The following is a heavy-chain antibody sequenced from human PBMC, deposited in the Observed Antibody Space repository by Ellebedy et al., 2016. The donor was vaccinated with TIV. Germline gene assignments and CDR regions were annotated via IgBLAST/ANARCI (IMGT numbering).Heavy chain of an antibody. CDR3: ARGDRGSGWYWDK. CDR2: MYPGDSDI. V-gene: IGHV5-51*01. J-gene: IGHJ4*02. Sequence: GESLKISCQGSGFNFSNYWIAWVRQMPGKGLELMGIMYPGDSDIIYSPLFEGQVTISVDKSISTAYLQWSSLKASDTAIYYCARGDRGSGWYWDKWGQGTLVTVSS. D-gene: IGHD6-19*01. CDR1: GFNFSNYW.